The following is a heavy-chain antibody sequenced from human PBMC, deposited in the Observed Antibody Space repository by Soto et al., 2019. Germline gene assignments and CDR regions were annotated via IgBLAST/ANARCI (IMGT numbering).Heavy chain of an antibody. V-gene: IGHV3-30*04. D-gene: IGHD5-12*01. CDR2: ISLDGSEK. CDR1: GFRFSGFA. J-gene: IGHJ4*02. CDR3: ARDIGGYVHLWDKSNY. Sequence: QVQLVESGGGVVQPGASLRLSCAASGFRFSGFAMHWVRQAPGNGLEWVAVISLDGSEKFYVDSVKGRFSISRDDFHSTVVRQMDSLRPEDTGVYYCARDIGGYVHLWDKSNYWGQGTRVNVSS.